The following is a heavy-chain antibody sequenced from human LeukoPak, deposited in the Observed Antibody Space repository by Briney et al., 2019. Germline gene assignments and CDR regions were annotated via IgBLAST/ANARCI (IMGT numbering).Heavy chain of an antibody. Sequence: ASVKVSCKASGYTFTSYGISWVRQAPGQGLEWMGWMNPNSGATSYAREFQDRVTMTRDTSLSTAYMELSRLRSDDTAIYFCATRPINCIITDCYVDNWGQGTLVTVSS. D-gene: IGHD2-15*01. CDR3: ATRPINCIITDCYVDN. V-gene: IGHV1-2*02. CDR1: GYTFTSYG. CDR2: MNPNSGAT. J-gene: IGHJ4*02.